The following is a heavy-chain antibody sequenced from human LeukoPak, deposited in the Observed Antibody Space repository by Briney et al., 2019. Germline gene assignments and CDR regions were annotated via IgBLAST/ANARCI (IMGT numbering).Heavy chain of an antibody. J-gene: IGHJ4*02. V-gene: IGHV3-21*01. CDR3: ARPRSLLRYFDWLSPLDY. CDR2: VSSTSRFI. D-gene: IGHD3-9*01. CDR1: GFTFTTYS. Sequence: GGSLRLSCAASGFTFTTYSMNWVRQAPGKGLEWVSFVSSTSRFISYADSVKGRFTISRDNAKNSLYLQMNSLRAEDTAVYYCARPRSLLRYFDWLSPLDYWGQGTLVTVSS.